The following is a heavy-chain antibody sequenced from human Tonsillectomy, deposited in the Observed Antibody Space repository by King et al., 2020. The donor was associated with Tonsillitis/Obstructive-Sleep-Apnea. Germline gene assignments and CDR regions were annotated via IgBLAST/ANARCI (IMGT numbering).Heavy chain of an antibody. Sequence: VQLQQWGAGLLKPSETLSLTCAVYGGSFSGYYWSWIRQPPGKGLEWVGEINHSGSTNYNPYLKSRVTISVDTSKNQVSLKLSSVTAAETAVYYCARASYDLWSGYRGLGLFDPWGQGTLVTVSS. D-gene: IGHD3-3*01. CDR3: ARASYDLWSGYRGLGLFDP. CDR1: GGSFSGYY. J-gene: IGHJ5*02. V-gene: IGHV4-34*01. CDR2: INHSGST.